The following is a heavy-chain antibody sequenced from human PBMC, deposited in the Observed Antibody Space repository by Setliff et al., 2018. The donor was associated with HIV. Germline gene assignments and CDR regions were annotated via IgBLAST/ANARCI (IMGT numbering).Heavy chain of an antibody. V-gene: IGHV4-4*08. CDR2: IHTSGST. CDR3: ARALGWGVTTHWFDP. Sequence: LSLTCAVSGDSMSGYYWSWIRQSPGKKLEWIGYIHTSGSTNYNPSLKSRVTISLDTSNDRFSLRLSSVTAADTAVYYCARALGWGVTTHWFDPWGQGTLVTVSS. CDR1: GDSMSGYY. D-gene: IGHD4-17*01. J-gene: IGHJ5*02.